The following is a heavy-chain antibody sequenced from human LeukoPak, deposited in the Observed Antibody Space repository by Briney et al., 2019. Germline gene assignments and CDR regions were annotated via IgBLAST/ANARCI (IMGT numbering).Heavy chain of an antibody. CDR1: GFTFSSYT. V-gene: IGHV3-48*01. J-gene: IGHJ3*01. CDR2: ISSSSDNI. Sequence: GGSLRLSCAASGFTFSSYTMNWARQAPGKGLEWVSYISSSSDNIYYADSVKGRFTISRDNSKNTLSLQMNSLRVEDTAIYYCAKDIQLSTWGLGTMVTVSS. CDR3: AKDIQLST. D-gene: IGHD5-24*01.